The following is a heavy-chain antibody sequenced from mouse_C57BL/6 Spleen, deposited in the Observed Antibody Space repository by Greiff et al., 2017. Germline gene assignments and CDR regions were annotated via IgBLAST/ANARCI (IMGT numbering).Heavy chain of an antibody. V-gene: IGHV5-4*01. D-gene: IGHD1-1*01. CDR1: GFTFSSYA. CDR3: ARDRVYYGSSYGYFDV. J-gene: IGHJ1*03. CDR2: ISDGGSYT. Sequence: EVMLVESGGGLVKPGGSLKLSCAASGFTFSSYAMSWVRQTPEKRLEWVATISDGGSYTYYPDNVKGRFTISRDNAKNNLYLQMSHLNSEDTAMYYCARDRVYYGSSYGYFDVWGTGTTVTGSS.